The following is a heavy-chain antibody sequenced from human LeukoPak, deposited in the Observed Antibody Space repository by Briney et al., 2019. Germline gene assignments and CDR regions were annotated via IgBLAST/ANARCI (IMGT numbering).Heavy chain of an antibody. D-gene: IGHD2-15*01. J-gene: IGHJ5*02. V-gene: IGHV4-59*08. CDR3: ARHPFATPFDR. CDR2: VFHTGDS. Sequence: SETLSLTCTVSGGSISSYYWSWIRQPPGKGLEWIGYVFHTGDSNCNPSLKRRVTMSLDTSKNQLSLRLTSVTAADTAVYYCARHPFATPFDRWGRGTLVTVSS. CDR1: GGSISSYY.